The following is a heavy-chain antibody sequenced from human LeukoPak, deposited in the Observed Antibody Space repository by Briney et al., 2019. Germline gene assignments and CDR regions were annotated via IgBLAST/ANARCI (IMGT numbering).Heavy chain of an antibody. V-gene: IGHV4-34*01. CDR3: ARYSGSYPHDAFDI. J-gene: IGHJ3*02. CDR2: INHSGSTT. Sequence: SETLSLTCAVYGGSFSGYYWSWIRQPPGKGLEWIGEINHSGSTTNYNPSLKSRVTISVDTSRNQFSLKLTSVTAADTAVYYCARYSGSYPHDAFDIWGQGTMVTVSS. D-gene: IGHD1-26*01. CDR1: GGSFSGYY.